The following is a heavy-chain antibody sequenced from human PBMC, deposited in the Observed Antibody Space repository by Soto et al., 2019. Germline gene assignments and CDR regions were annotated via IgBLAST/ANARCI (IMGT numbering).Heavy chain of an antibody. CDR1: GFTFSSYG. CDR2: IWYDGSNN. D-gene: IGHD3-3*01. V-gene: IGHV3-33*01. J-gene: IGHJ6*02. CDR3: ARAYYDFWSGYKNYYYYYGMDV. Sequence: GGSLRLSCAASGFTFSSYGMHWVRQAPGKGLEWVAVIWYDGSNNYYADSVKGRFTISRDNSKNTLYLQMNSLRAEDTAVYYCARAYYDFWSGYKNYYYYYGMDVWGQGTTVTVSS.